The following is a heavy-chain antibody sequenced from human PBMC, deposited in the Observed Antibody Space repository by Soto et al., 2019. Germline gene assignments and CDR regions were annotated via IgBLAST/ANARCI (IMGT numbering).Heavy chain of an antibody. V-gene: IGHV4-31*03. D-gene: IGHD6-19*01. CDR3: ASASWLPRPPSPFDY. CDR2: IYYSGST. CDR1: GGYISSGGYY. J-gene: IGHJ4*02. Sequence: SETLSLTCTASGGYISSGGYYWSCIRQHPEKGREWIGYIYYSGSTCYNPSLKSRVTISVDTSKNQFSLKLSSVTAAVTAVYYCASASWLPRPPSPFDYWGQGTLVTVSS.